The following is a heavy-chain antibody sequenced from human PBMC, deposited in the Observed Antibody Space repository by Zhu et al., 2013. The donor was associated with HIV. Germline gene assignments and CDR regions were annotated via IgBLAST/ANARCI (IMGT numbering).Heavy chain of an antibody. CDR3: ARETPWGELLVLLDYGMDV. CDR2: INPSGGST. Sequence: QVQLVQSGAEVKKPGASVKVSCKASGYTFTSYYMHWVRQAPGQGLEWMGIINPSGGSTSYAQKFQGRVTMTRDTSTSTVYMELSSLRSEDTAVYYCARETPWGELLVLLDYGMDVVGPRDHGHPSP. CDR1: GYTFTSYY. J-gene: IGHJ6*02. D-gene: IGHD3-10*01. V-gene: IGHV1-46*01.